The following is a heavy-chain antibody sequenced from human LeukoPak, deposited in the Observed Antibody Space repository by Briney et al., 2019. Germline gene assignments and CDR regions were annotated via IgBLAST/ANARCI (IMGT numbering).Heavy chain of an antibody. J-gene: IGHJ6*03. D-gene: IGHD2-2*01. Sequence: GASVKVSCKASGYTFAGYYMHWVRQAPGQGLEWRGWINTKSGGTNNAQKFQGRVTMTRDTSISTAYMELSRLRYDDTAVYYCAGFSEIVVVPEGPYYYMDVWGKGTTVTVSS. V-gene: IGHV1-2*02. CDR1: GYTFAGYY. CDR2: INTKSGGT. CDR3: AGFSEIVVVPEGPYYYMDV.